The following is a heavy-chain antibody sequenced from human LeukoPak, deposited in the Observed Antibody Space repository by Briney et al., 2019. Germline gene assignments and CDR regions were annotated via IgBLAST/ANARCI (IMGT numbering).Heavy chain of an antibody. CDR1: GYSFTNYY. Sequence: SVKVSCKASGYSFTNYYMHWVRQAPGQGLEWMGGIIPIFGTANYAQKFQGRVTITADESTSTAYMELSSLRSEDTAVYYCARGSTSFNWFDPWGQGTLVTVSS. V-gene: IGHV1-69*13. J-gene: IGHJ5*02. CDR3: ARGSTSFNWFDP. CDR2: IIPIFGTA. D-gene: IGHD2-2*01.